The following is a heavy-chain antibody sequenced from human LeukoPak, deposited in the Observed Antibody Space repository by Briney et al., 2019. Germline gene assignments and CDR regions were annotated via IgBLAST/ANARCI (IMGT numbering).Heavy chain of an antibody. Sequence: PSETLPLTCTVSGGSISGYYWSWIRQPPGKGLEWIGYIYYSGSTNYNPSLKSRVTISVDTSKNQFSLKLSSVTAADTAVYYCARVQAYGGKGYFDYWGQGTLVTVSS. J-gene: IGHJ4*02. CDR3: ARVQAYGGKGYFDY. CDR1: GGSISGYY. CDR2: IYYSGST. D-gene: IGHD4-23*01. V-gene: IGHV4-59*01.